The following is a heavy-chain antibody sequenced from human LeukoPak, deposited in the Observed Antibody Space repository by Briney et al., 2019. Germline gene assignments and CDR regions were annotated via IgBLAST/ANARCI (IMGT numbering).Heavy chain of an antibody. V-gene: IGHV4-4*07. D-gene: IGHD3-10*01. CDR2: IYTSGST. J-gene: IGHJ6*03. Sequence: PSETLSLTCTVSGNSFGDYYWSWIRQPAGKGLEWIGRIYTSGSTTYNPSLKSRVTMSVDTSKSQFSLNLSSVTAADTAVYYCATVRRGFGESSKYYSYYYMDVWGKGTTVTISS. CDR1: GNSFGDYY. CDR3: ATVRRGFGESSKYYSYYYMDV.